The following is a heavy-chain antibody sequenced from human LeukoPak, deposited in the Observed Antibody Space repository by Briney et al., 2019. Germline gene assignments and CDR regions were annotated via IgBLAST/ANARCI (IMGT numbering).Heavy chain of an antibody. J-gene: IGHJ2*01. CDR2: FDPEDGET. CDR3: VTGMVTTSGYAHWYFDL. V-gene: IGHV1-24*01. CDR1: GYTLTELC. D-gene: IGHD4-17*01. Sequence: GASVKVSCKVSGYTLTELCMHWVRQAPGKGLEWMGGFDPEDGETIYAQKFQGRVTMTEDTSTDTAYMELSSLRSEDTAVYYCVTGMVTTSGYAHWYFDLWGRGTLVTVSS.